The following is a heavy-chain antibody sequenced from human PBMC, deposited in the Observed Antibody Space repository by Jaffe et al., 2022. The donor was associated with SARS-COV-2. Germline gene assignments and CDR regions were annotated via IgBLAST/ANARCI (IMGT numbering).Heavy chain of an antibody. V-gene: IGHV4-34*01. CDR2: INHSGST. Sequence: QVQLQQWGAGLLKPSETLSLTCAVYGGSFSGYYWSWIRQPPGKGLEWIGEINHSGSTNYNPSLKSRVTISVDTSKNQFSLKLSSVTAADTAVYYCARVPDFLGYYFDYWGQGTLVTVSS. D-gene: IGHD2-2*01. CDR1: GGSFSGYY. CDR3: ARVPDFLGYYFDY. J-gene: IGHJ4*02.